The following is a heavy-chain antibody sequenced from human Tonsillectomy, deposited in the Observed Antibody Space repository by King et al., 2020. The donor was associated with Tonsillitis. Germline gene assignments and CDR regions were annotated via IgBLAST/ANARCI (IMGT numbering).Heavy chain of an antibody. J-gene: IGHJ4*02. CDR3: ARGLFDY. CDR1: GGSISSYY. CDR2: IYYSGST. Sequence: QLQESGPGLVKPSETLSLTCTVSGGSISSYYWSWIRQPPGKGLEWIGYIYYSGSTNYNPSLKSRVTISVDTSKNQFSLKLSSVTAADTALYYCARGLFDYWGQGTLVTVSS. V-gene: IGHV4-59*01.